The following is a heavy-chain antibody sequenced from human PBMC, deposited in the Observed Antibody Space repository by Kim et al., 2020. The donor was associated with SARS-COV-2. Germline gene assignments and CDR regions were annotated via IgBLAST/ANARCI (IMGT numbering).Heavy chain of an antibody. CDR3: ARSERIGRYYDILTGYFTGDLYYYYGMDI. D-gene: IGHD3-9*01. J-gene: IGHJ6*02. V-gene: IGHV4-39*07. CDR2: IYYSGST. Sequence: SETLSLTCTVSGGSISSSSYYWGWIRQPPGKGLEWIGSIYYSGSTYYNPSLKSRVTISVDTSKNQFSLKLSSVTAADTAVYYCARSERIGRYYDILTGYFTGDLYYYYGMDIWGQGTTVTVSS. CDR1: GGSISSSSYY.